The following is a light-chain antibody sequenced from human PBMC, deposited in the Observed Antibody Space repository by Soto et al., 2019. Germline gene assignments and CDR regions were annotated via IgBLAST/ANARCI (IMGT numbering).Light chain of an antibody. CDR1: QGISSA. Sequence: AIQLTQSPSSLSASVGDRVTITCRASQGISSALAWYQQKPGKAPKLLIYDASSLESGVPSRFSASGSGTDFTLTISSLQTEDFATYYCQQFNRYPQTFGQGTKVEIK. CDR3: QQFNRYPQT. CDR2: DAS. V-gene: IGKV1-13*02. J-gene: IGKJ1*01.